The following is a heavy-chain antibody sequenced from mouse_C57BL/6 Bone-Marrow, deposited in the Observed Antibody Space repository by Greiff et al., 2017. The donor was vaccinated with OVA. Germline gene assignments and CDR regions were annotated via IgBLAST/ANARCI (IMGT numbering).Heavy chain of an antibody. V-gene: IGHV1-64*01. CDR1: GYTFTSYW. D-gene: IGHD2-5*01. CDR3: ARRYYSNYYYAMDY. J-gene: IGHJ4*01. CDR2: IHPNSGST. Sequence: QVQLQQPGAELVKPGASVKLSCKASGYTFTSYWMHWVTQRPGQGLEWIGMIHPNSGSTNYNEKFKSKATLTVDKSSSTAYMRLSSLTSEDSAVYYCARRYYSNYYYAMDYWGQGTSVTVSS.